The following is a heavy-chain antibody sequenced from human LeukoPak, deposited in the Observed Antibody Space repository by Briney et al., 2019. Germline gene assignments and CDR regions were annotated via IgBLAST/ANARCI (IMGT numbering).Heavy chain of an antibody. CDR1: GFTFSTYG. J-gene: IGHJ2*01. CDR2: IWFDGSNK. D-gene: IGHD3-10*01. CDR3: ARVVSYYGSSYRLLDL. V-gene: IGHV3-33*08. Sequence: PGGSLRLSCAASGFTFSTYGMHWVRQAPGKGPEWVALIWFDGSNKHYADSVKGRFTISRDNSKNPMYLQMDSLRAEDTAVYYCARVVSYYGSSYRLLDLWGRGTLVTVSS.